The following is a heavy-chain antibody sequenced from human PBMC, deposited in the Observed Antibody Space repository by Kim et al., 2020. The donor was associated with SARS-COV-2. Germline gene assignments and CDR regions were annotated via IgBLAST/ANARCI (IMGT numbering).Heavy chain of an antibody. CDR2: T. J-gene: IGHJ1*01. D-gene: IGHD3-16*01. CDR3: AKYKISEAMGEH. V-gene: IGHV3-23*01. Sequence: TFNGASVKGRFTITRDNPKNTVYLEMSSLRAEDTAIYYCAKYKISEAMGEHWGQGTMVTVSS.